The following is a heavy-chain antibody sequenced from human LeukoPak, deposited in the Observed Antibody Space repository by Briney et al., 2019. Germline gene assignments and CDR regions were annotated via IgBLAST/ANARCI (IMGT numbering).Heavy chain of an antibody. J-gene: IGHJ4*02. CDR2: IYHSGST. Sequence: SETLSLTCTVSHYSISSNYYWGWIRQPPGKGLEWIGSIYHSGSTYYNPSLKSRVTISVDTSKNQFSLKLTSVTAADTAVYYCARHGRNYYDSSGYAFDYWGQGTLVTVSS. CDR3: ARHGRNYYDSSGYAFDY. CDR1: HYSISSNYY. D-gene: IGHD3-22*01. V-gene: IGHV4-38-2*02.